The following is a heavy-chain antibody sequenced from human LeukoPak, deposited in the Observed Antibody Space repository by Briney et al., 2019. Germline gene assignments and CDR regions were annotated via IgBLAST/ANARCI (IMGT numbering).Heavy chain of an antibody. CDR3: ARGSYTGFDLYFDY. Sequence: GSLRLSCATSGFSFSTQEMTWVRRAPGKGLEWVSYISSNSRTIYYADSVKGRFTISRDNTRNSVFLQLNSLRVEDTGFYYCARGSYTGFDLYFDYWGQGTLVTVSS. CDR1: GFSFSTQE. CDR2: ISSNSRTI. V-gene: IGHV3-48*03. D-gene: IGHD5-12*01. J-gene: IGHJ4*02.